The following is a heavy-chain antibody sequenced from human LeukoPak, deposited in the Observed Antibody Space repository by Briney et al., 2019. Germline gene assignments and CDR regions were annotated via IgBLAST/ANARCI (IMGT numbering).Heavy chain of an antibody. CDR2: ISYDGSNK. V-gene: IGHV3-30-3*01. CDR3: ARGPPYYDFWSGTANFDY. J-gene: IGHJ4*02. CDR1: GFTFSSYA. Sequence: GGSLRLSCAASGFTFSSYAMHWFRQAPGKGLEWVAVISYDGSNKYYADSVKGRFTISRDNSKDTLYLQMNSLRAEDTAVYYCARGPPYYDFWSGTANFDYWGQGTLVTVSS. D-gene: IGHD3-3*01.